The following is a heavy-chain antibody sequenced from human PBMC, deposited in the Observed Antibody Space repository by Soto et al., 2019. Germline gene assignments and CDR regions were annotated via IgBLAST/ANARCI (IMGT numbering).Heavy chain of an antibody. J-gene: IGHJ5*02. V-gene: IGHV4-39*01. D-gene: IGHD3-3*01. Sequence: SETLSLTCTVSGGSISSSEYYWGWIRQPPGKGLEWIGSIYYSGSTYYNPSLKSRVTISIASSKKEFSLKLTSVTAADTALYYCARRASAYYVSWGQGTLVTVSS. CDR2: IYYSGST. CDR1: GGSISSSEYY. CDR3: ARRASAYYVS.